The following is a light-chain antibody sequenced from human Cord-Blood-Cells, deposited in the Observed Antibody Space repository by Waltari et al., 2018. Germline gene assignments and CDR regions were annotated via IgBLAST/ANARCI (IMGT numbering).Light chain of an antibody. CDR3: QQYNSYSWT. V-gene: IGKV1-5*01. Sequence: DIQMTQSPSTLSASVGDRVTITFRDSQSISSWLAWYQQKPGKAPKLLIYDASSLESGVPSRFSGSGSGTEFTLTISSLQPDDFATYYCQQYNSYSWTFGQGTKVEIK. CDR2: DAS. J-gene: IGKJ1*01. CDR1: QSISSW.